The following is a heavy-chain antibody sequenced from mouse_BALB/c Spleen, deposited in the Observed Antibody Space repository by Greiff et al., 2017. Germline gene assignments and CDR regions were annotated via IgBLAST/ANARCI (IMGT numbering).Heavy chain of an antibody. V-gene: IGHV5-9-4*01. CDR1: GFTFSSYA. CDR2: ISSGGSYT. Sequence: EVKLQESGGGLVKPGGSLKLSCAASGFTFSSYAMSWVRQSPEKRLEWVAEISSGGSYTYYPDTVTGRFTISRDNAKNTLYLEMSSLRSEDTAMYYCARGGPWFAYWGQGTLVTVSA. D-gene: IGHD1-1*02. J-gene: IGHJ3*01. CDR3: ARGGPWFAY.